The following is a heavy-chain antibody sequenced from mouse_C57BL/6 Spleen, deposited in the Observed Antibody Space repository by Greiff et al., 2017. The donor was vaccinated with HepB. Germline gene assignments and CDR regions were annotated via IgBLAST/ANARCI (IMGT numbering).Heavy chain of an antibody. Sequence: EVKLVESGGGLVKPGGSLKLSCAASGFTFSSYAMSWVRQTPEKRLEWVATISDGGSYTYYPDNVKGRFTISRDNAKNNLYLQMSHLKSEDTAMYYCARNYYGSSYGFAYRGQGTLVTVSA. D-gene: IGHD1-1*01. CDR2: ISDGGSYT. CDR3: ARNYYGSSYGFAY. V-gene: IGHV5-4*03. J-gene: IGHJ3*01. CDR1: GFTFSSYA.